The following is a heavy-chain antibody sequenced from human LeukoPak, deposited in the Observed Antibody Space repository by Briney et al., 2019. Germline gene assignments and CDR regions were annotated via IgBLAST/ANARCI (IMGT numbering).Heavy chain of an antibody. Sequence: SETLSLTCTVSGGSISSYYWSWIRQPAGKGLEWIGRIYTSGSTNYNPSLKSRVTMSVDTSKNQFSLKLSSVTAADTAVYYCARELGYCSGGSCSISNWFDPWGQGTLVTVSS. CDR1: GGSISSYY. CDR2: IYTSGST. CDR3: ARELGYCSGGSCSISNWFDP. J-gene: IGHJ5*02. D-gene: IGHD2-15*01. V-gene: IGHV4-4*07.